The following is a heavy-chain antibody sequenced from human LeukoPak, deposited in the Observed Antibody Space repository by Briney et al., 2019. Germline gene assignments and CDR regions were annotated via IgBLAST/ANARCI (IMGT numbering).Heavy chain of an antibody. CDR3: ARARPPGGWLIDY. D-gene: IGHD6-19*01. Sequence: XLSLTXXVYGGXFSGYYWSWIRQPPGKGLEWIGEINHSGSTNYNPSLKSRVTISVDTSKNQFPLKLSSVTAADTAVYYCARARPPGGWLIDYWGQGTLVTVSS. J-gene: IGHJ4*02. CDR2: INHSGST. V-gene: IGHV4-34*01. CDR1: GGXFSGYY.